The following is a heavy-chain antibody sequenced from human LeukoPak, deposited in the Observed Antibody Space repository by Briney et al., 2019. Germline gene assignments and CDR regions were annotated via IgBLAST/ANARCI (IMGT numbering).Heavy chain of an antibody. J-gene: IGHJ4*02. D-gene: IGHD6-19*01. CDR1: GYTFTGYY. Sequence: APVKVSCKASGYTFTGYYMHWVRQAPGQGLEWMGWINPNSGGTNYAQKFQGWVTMTRDTSISTAYMELSRLRSDDTAVYYCGRGYSSGWYLDYWGQGTLVTVSS. V-gene: IGHV1-2*04. CDR2: INPNSGGT. CDR3: GRGYSSGWYLDY.